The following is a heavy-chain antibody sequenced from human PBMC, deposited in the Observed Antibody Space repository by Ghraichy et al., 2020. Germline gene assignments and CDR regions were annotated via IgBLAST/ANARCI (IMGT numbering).Heavy chain of an antibody. D-gene: IGHD3-3*01. J-gene: IGHJ6*03. V-gene: IGHV4-59*01. CDR1: GGSISSYY. CDR3: ARVREARGWYDFWSGYSSTNYYYYMDV. Sequence: SETLSLTCTVSGGSISSYYWSWIRQPPGKGLEWIGYIYYSGSTNYNPSLKSRVTISVDTSKNQFSLKLSSVTAADTAVYYCARVREARGWYDFWSGYSSTNYYYYMDVWGKGTTVTVSS. CDR2: IYYSGST.